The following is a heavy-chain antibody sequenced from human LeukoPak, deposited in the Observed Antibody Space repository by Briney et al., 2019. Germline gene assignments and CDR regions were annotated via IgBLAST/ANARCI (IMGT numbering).Heavy chain of an antibody. V-gene: IGHV4-38-2*02. Sequence: SETLSLTCTVSGYSINSGYYWGLIRQPPGKGLEWIGCIYHSGNPYYNPSLKSRITISVDTSKNQFSLKLISVTAADTAVYYCARGGSGSYIDAFDIWGQGTMVTVSS. CDR3: ARGGSGSYIDAFDI. D-gene: IGHD3-10*01. J-gene: IGHJ3*02. CDR2: IYHSGNP. CDR1: GYSINSGYY.